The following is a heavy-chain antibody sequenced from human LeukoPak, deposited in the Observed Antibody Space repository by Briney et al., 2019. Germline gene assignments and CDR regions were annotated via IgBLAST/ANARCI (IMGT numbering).Heavy chain of an antibody. CDR2: IYYSGST. Sequence: SETLSLTCAVYGGSFSGYYWSWIRQPPGKGLEWIGYIYYSGSTNYNPSLKSRVTISVDTSKNQFSLKLSSVTAADTAVYYCAQLDGDYWGQGTLVTVSS. D-gene: IGHD1-1*01. CDR1: GGSFSGYY. J-gene: IGHJ4*02. V-gene: IGHV4-59*08. CDR3: AQLDGDY.